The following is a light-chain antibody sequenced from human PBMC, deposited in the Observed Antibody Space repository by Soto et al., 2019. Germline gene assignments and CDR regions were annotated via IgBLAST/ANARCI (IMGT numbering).Light chain of an antibody. J-gene: IGKJ1*01. V-gene: IGKV3-20*01. CDR3: QHYGNSLWT. CDR1: ESVSSIY. CDR2: GAS. Sequence: EIVLTQSPGTLSLSPGERATLSCRASESVSSIYLAWYQQKPGQAPRLLIYGASSRATGIPDRFSGSGSGTDFTLTISRLEPEDFAVYYCQHYGNSLWTFGQGTKVEIK.